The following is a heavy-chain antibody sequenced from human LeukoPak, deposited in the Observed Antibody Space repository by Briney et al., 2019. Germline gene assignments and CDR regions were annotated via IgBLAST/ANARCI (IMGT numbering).Heavy chain of an antibody. CDR3: ARGAVAGNVVGAFDI. D-gene: IGHD6-19*01. V-gene: IGHV4-61*02. CDR1: GGSISSGSYY. Sequence: PSETLSLTCTVSGGSISSGSYYWSWIRQPAGKGLEWIGRIYTSGSTNYNPSLKSRVTISVDTSKNQFSLKLSSVTAADTAVYYCARGAVAGNVVGAFDIWGQGTMVTVSS. J-gene: IGHJ3*02. CDR2: IYTSGST.